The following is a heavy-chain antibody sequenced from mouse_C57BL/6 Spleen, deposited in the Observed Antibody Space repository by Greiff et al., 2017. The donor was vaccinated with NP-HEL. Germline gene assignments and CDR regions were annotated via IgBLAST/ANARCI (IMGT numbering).Heavy chain of an antibody. CDR3: ARDYYGSSYYAMDY. V-gene: IGHV1-80*01. CDR2: IYPGDGDT. J-gene: IGHJ4*01. Sequence: VQLQQSGAELVKPGASVKISCKASGYAFSSYWMNWVKQRPGKGLEWIGQIYPGDGDTNYNGKFKGKATLTADESSSTAYMQLSSLTSEDSAVYFCARDYYGSSYYAMDYWGQGTSVTVSS. D-gene: IGHD1-1*01. CDR1: GYAFSSYW.